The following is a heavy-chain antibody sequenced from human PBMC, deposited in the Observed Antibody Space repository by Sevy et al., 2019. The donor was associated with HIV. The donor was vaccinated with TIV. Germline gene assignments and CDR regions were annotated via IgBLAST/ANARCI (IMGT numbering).Heavy chain of an antibody. CDR3: ARETGSSHFDY. CDR1: GFTFRKYC. J-gene: IGHJ4*02. Sequence: GGSLRLSCAASGFTFRKYCMSWVRQAPGKGLEWVANINQGGREKYYVDSVKGRFTISRDIGMNTMYLQMNSLRAEDTAVYYCARETGSSHFDYWGQGTLVTVSS. CDR2: INQGGREK. D-gene: IGHD3-10*01. V-gene: IGHV3-7*01.